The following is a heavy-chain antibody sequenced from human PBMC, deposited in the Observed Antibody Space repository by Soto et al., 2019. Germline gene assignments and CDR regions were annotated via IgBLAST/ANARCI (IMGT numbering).Heavy chain of an antibody. V-gene: IGHV4-59*01. CDR2: FYHSGNS. CDR1: GGSIRSYY. D-gene: IGHD5-18*01. J-gene: IGHJ6*02. CDR3: ARISSVDPYGYVNGGLDV. Sequence: LTCSVSGGSIRSYYWSWLRQSPEKGLEWIGYFYHSGNSNYNPSLKSRVTISVDTSKNQLSLSLRSVTAADTAVYFCARISSVDPYGYVNGGLDVWGQGTTVTVSS.